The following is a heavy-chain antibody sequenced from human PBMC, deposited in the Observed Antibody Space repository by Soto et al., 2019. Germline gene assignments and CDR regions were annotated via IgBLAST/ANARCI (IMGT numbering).Heavy chain of an antibody. V-gene: IGHV5-51*01. J-gene: IGHJ3*02. CDR3: ASLAHPTVYYDSSGYGGADDAFDI. CDR2: IYPGDSDT. D-gene: IGHD3-22*01. Sequence: GESLKISCQGSGYSFTSYWIGWVRQMPGKGLEWMGIIYPGDSDTRYSPSFQGQVTISADKSISTAYLQWSSLKASDTAMYYCASLAHPTVYYDSSGYGGADDAFDIWGQGTMVTVSS. CDR1: GYSFTSYW.